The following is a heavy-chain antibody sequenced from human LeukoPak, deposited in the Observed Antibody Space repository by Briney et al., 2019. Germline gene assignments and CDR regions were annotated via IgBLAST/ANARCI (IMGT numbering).Heavy chain of an antibody. V-gene: IGHV1-69*05. Sequence: VASVKVSCKASGGTFSSYAISWVRQAPGQGLEWMGGIIPIFGTANYAQKFQGRVTITTDESTSTAYMELGSLRSEDTAVYYCAREESWRGFDIWGQGTMVTVSS. D-gene: IGHD1-1*01. CDR3: AREESWRGFDI. CDR2: IIPIFGTA. J-gene: IGHJ3*02. CDR1: GGTFSSYA.